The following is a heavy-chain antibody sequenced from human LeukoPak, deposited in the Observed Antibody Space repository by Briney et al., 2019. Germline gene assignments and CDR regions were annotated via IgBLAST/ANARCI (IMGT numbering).Heavy chain of an antibody. CDR1: GFTLSTSG. D-gene: IGHD3-9*01. Sequence: GGSARLSCAVSGFTLSTSGMKWVRQAPGKGLEWVSSISSRSSYIYYADSVKGRSSISRDNAKSSLYLQMNSLRAEDAAVYYCARLYVLRYFDWSAAAFDIWGQGTMFTVSP. CDR2: ISSRSSYI. CDR3: ARLYVLRYFDWSAAAFDI. V-gene: IGHV3-21*01. J-gene: IGHJ3*02.